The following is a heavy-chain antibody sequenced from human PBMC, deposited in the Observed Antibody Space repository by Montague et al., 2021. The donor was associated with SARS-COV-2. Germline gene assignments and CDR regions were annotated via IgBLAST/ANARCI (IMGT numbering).Heavy chain of an antibody. J-gene: IGHJ3*02. D-gene: IGHD3-22*01. CDR1: GGSISSYY. V-gene: IGHV4-59*01. CDR3: ARGGYYDYAFDI. CDR2: IYYSGST. Sequence: SETLSLTRTLSGGSISSYYCCWIRQPPGKGLEWIGYIYYSGSTNXNPSLKSRVTISVDTSKNQFSLKLSSVTAADTAVYYCARGGYYDYAFDIWGPGTMVTVSS.